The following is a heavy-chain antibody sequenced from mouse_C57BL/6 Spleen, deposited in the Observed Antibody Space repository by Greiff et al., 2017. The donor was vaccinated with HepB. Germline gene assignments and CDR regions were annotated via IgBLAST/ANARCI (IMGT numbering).Heavy chain of an antibody. CDR2: ISSGSSTI. Sequence: EVHLVESGGGLVKPGGSLKLSCAASGFTFSDYGMHWVRQAPEKGLEWVAYISSGSSTIYYADTVKGRFTISRDNAKNTLFLQMTSLRSEDTAMYYCARYGPHAMDYWGQGTSVTVSS. CDR3: ARYGPHAMDY. CDR1: GFTFSDYG. V-gene: IGHV5-17*01. D-gene: IGHD1-1*02. J-gene: IGHJ4*01.